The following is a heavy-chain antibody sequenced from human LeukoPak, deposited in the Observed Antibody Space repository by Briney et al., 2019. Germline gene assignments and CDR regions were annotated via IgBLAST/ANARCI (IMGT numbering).Heavy chain of an antibody. CDR3: TTRITMVRGVRKDYFDY. CDR2: IKSKTDGGTT. V-gene: IGHV3-15*01. J-gene: IGHJ4*02. Sequence: PGGSLRLSCAASGFTFSNAWMSWVRQAPGKGLEWVGRIKSKTDGGTTDYAAPVKGRFTISRDDSKNTLYLQMNSLKTEDTAVYYCTTRITMVRGVRKDYFDYWGQGTLVTVPS. D-gene: IGHD3-10*01. CDR1: GFTFSNAW.